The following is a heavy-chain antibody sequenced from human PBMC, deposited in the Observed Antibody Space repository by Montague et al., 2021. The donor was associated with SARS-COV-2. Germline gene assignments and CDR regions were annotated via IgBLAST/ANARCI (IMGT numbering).Heavy chain of an antibody. CDR1: GDSISSSSYF. CDR3: ARKASRCITIFGVVTASYYFDY. Sequence: SETLSLTCTVSGDSISSSSYFWGWIRQPPGKGLEWIGSIYYSGSTHYNPSLKSRVTISVDTSKNQFSLKLSSVTAADTAVYYCARKASRCITIFGVVTASYYFDYWGQGTLVTVSS. J-gene: IGHJ4*02. V-gene: IGHV4-39*01. D-gene: IGHD3-3*01. CDR2: IYYSGST.